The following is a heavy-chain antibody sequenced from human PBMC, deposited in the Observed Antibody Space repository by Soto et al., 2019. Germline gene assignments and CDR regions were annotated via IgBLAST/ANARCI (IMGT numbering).Heavy chain of an antibody. Sequence: GSLRLSCAASGFTFSTYAMSWVRQAPGKGLEWVSGISGSGGTTYYADSVKGRFTVSRDNSKSTLFLQMYSLRAEDTAVYYCAKYPEYSVYDATYFDFWGQGTLVTVSS. CDR1: GFTFSTYA. CDR3: AKYPEYSVYDATYFDF. J-gene: IGHJ4*02. V-gene: IGHV3-23*01. CDR2: ISGSGGTT. D-gene: IGHD5-12*01.